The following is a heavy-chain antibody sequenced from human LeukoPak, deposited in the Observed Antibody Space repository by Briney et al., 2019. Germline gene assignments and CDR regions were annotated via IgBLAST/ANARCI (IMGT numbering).Heavy chain of an antibody. V-gene: IGHV1-24*01. CDR3: ATPATVTTYTAYYFDY. J-gene: IGHJ4*02. CDR2: FDPEDGET. Sequence: ASVKVSCKVSGYTLTELSMHWVRQAPGKGLGWMGGFDPEDGETIYAQKFQGRVTMTEDTSTDTAYMELSSLRSEDTAVYYCATPATVTTYTAYYFDYWGQGTLVTVSS. D-gene: IGHD4-17*01. CDR1: GYTLTELS.